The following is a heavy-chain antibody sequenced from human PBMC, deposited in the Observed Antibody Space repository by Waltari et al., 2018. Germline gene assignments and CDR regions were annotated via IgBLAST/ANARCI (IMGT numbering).Heavy chain of an antibody. V-gene: IGHV3-7*01. D-gene: IGHD1-1*01. CDR2: IKQDGSEK. J-gene: IGHJ4*02. CDR1: GFTFSSYW. CDR3: ARILRGPHSDDIDY. Sequence: EVQLVESGGGLVQPGGSLRPSCAASGFTFSSYWMSWVRQAPGKGLEWVANIKQDGSEKYYVDSVKGRFTISRDNAKNSLYLQMNSLRAEDTAVYYCARILRGPHSDDIDYWGQGTLVTVSS.